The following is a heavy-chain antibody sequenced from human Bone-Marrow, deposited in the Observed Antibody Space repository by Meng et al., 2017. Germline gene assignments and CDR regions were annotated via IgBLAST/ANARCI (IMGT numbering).Heavy chain of an antibody. V-gene: IGHV1-2*06. CDR1: GYTFTGYY. Sequence: ASVKVSCKASGYTFTGYYMHWVRQAPGQGLEWMGRINPNSGGTNYAQKFQGRVTMTRDTSISTAYMELSRLRSDDTAVYYCASSNSSSWYLVDYYYGMDVWGQGTTVTVSS. CDR3: ASSNSSSWYLVDYYYGMDV. CDR2: INPNSGGT. J-gene: IGHJ6*02. D-gene: IGHD6-13*01.